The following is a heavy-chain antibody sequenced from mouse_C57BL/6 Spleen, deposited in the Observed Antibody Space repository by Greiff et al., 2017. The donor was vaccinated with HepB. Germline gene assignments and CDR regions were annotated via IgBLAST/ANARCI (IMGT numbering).Heavy chain of an antibody. D-gene: IGHD1-1*01. Sequence: QVQLKESGAELVKPGASVKISCKASGYAFSSYWMNWVKQRPGKGLEWIGQIYPGDGDTNYNGKFKGKATLTADKSSSTAYMQLSSLTSEDSAVYFCARGYYGSSYSFDYWGQGTTLTVSS. CDR3: ARGYYGSSYSFDY. CDR1: GYAFSSYW. CDR2: IYPGDGDT. J-gene: IGHJ2*01. V-gene: IGHV1-80*01.